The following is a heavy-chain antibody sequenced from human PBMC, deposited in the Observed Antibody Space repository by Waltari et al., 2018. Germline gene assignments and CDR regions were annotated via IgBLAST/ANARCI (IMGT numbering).Heavy chain of an antibody. CDR1: GGSISISTYY. CDR2: IDYSGSP. CDR3: ARIITSTKGYYFDY. Sequence: QLQLQESGPGLVKPSETLSLTCTVAGGSISISTYYWGWIRQPPGKGLEWIGNIDYSGSPYSHPSLKSRVTVSVDTSKNQFSLKLSSVTAADTAVYYCARIITSTKGYYFDYWGQGTLVTVSS. V-gene: IGHV4-39*01. D-gene: IGHD3-10*01. J-gene: IGHJ4*02.